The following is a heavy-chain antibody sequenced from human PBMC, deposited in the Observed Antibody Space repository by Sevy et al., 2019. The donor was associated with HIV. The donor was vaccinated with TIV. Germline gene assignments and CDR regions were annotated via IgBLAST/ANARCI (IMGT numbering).Heavy chain of an antibody. Sequence: SGPTLVKPTQTLTLTCTFSGFSLSTSGVGVGWIRQPPGKALEWLALIYWDDDKRYSPSLKSRLTITKDTSKNQVVLTMTNMDPVDTATYFCAHRYGRWLQSGGFYWFDPWGQGTLVTVSS. CDR3: AHRYGRWLQSGGFYWFDP. V-gene: IGHV2-5*02. CDR2: IYWDDDK. CDR1: GFSLSTSGVG. J-gene: IGHJ5*02. D-gene: IGHD5-12*01.